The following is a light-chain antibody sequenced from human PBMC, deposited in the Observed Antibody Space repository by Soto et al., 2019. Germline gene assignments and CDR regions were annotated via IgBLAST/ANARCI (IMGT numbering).Light chain of an antibody. CDR2: AAT. V-gene: IGKV1-39*01. Sequence: DIQMTQSPSSLSAFVGDSVTVTCRASQPIGTSLHWNLQKAGKAPKVLISAATKLQSGVTSRFSRNGSGTDFTLTISNLYPEESATYFSPRGYTTFWTFGRGPKVELK. CDR1: QPIGTS. J-gene: IGKJ1*01. CDR3: PRGYTTFWT.